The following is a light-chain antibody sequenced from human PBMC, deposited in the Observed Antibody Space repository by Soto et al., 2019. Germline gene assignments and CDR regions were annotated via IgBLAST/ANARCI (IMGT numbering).Light chain of an antibody. CDR1: QSVSSNY. J-gene: IGKJ2*01. CDR2: WAS. CDR3: QQYLSTPPT. Sequence: EIVLTQSPGTLSLSPGERATLSCRASQSVSSNYLAWYQQKPGQPPKLLIYWASTRGSGVPDRFSGSGSGTDFTLTISSLQAEDVAVYYCQQYLSTPPTFGQGTNLEIK. V-gene: IGKV3-20*01.